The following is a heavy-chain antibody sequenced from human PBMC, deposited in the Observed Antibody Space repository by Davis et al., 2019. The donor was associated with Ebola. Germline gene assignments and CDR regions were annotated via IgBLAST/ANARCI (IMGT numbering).Heavy chain of an antibody. CDR2: INPNSGGT. J-gene: IGHJ6*03. V-gene: IGHV1-2*04. Sequence: AASVKVSCKASGYTFTDYYIHWVRQAPGQGLEWMGWINPNSGGTKYAQKFQDWVTMTRDTSISTAYVELSGLTSDDTAIYYCARAVSPSSDYFMDVWGKGTAVTVS. CDR3: ARAVSPSSDYFMDV. D-gene: IGHD5/OR15-5a*01. CDR1: GYTFTDYY.